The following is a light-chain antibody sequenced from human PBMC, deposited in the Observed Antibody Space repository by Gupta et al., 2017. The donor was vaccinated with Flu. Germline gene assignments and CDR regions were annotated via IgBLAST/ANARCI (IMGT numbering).Light chain of an antibody. V-gene: IGKV1-39*01. CDR2: AVS. CDR3: QQTYSIPYI. Sequence: DIQLTQSPSSLSASVGDRVTITCRPSQTITRYLNWYQQKPGRAPNLLIYAVSNLQSGVPSRFSGSGSGTDFTLTISSLQSEDYGNYYCQQTYSIPYIFGQGTKLEIK. CDR1: QTITRY. J-gene: IGKJ2*01.